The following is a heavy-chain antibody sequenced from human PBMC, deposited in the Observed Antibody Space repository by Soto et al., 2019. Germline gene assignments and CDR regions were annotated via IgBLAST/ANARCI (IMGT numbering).Heavy chain of an antibody. Sequence: QVQLQESGPGLVKPSQTLSLTCTVSGGSISSGDYYWSWIRQPPGKGLEWIGYIYYSGSTYYNPSLQSRVTIPVDTSKNQFSLKLSSVTAADTAVYYCARASSGPLYSYYGMDVWGQGTMVTVSS. CDR3: ARASSGPLYSYYGMDV. CDR1: GGSISSGDYY. D-gene: IGHD6-25*01. CDR2: IYYSGST. V-gene: IGHV4-30-4*01. J-gene: IGHJ6*02.